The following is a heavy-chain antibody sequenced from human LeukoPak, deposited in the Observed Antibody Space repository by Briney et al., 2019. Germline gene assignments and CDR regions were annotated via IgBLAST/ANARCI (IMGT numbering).Heavy chain of an antibody. D-gene: IGHD3-22*01. CDR3: ASSNYYDSSGYYERINWFDP. CDR1: GGSISSGDYY. Sequence: PSQTLSLTCTVSGGSISSGDYYWSWIRQPPGKGLEWIGYIYYSGSTYYNPSLKSRVTISVDTSKNQFSLKLSSVTAADTAVYYCASSNYYDSSGYYERINWFDPWGQGTLVTASS. CDR2: IYYSGST. J-gene: IGHJ5*02. V-gene: IGHV4-30-4*08.